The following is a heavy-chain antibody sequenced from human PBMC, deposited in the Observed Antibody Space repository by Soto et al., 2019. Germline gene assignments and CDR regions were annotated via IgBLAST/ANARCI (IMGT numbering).Heavy chain of an antibody. V-gene: IGHV1-69*01. Sequence: QVQLVQYGADVKKPGSSVKVSCKTSGGSFGSSAISWVRQAPAQGLEWMGEIIPVFDKANYAQNFQDRLTITADESTGTVFMQRSSMRSDDTAVYFCARLRIDWGDAFDLWGQGTFVTVSS. D-gene: IGHD1-26*01. CDR3: ARLRIDWGDAFDL. CDR2: IIPVFDKA. CDR1: GGSFGSSA. J-gene: IGHJ3*01.